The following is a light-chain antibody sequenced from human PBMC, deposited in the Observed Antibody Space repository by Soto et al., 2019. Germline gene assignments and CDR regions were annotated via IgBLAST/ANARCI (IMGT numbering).Light chain of an antibody. J-gene: IGKJ1*01. CDR2: DAS. V-gene: IGKV3-11*01. CDR3: QQRSNWLWT. Sequence: DIVLTQSPPTLSLSPGERATLSCRASQSVRSYLAWYQQKAGQAPRLLIYDASNRATGIPARFSGSGSGTDFTLTISSLEPEDFAVYYCQQRSNWLWTFGQGTKVEIK. CDR1: QSVRSY.